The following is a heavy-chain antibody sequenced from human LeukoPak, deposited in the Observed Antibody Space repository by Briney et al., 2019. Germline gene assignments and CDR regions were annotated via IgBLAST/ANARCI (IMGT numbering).Heavy chain of an antibody. CDR2: ISYDGSNK. CDR3: ARDCASQPFDY. J-gene: IGHJ4*02. CDR1: GFTFSSYA. Sequence: PGGSLRLSCAASGFTFSSYAMHWVRQAPGKGLEWVAVISYDGSNKYYADSVKGRFTISRDNSKNTLYLQMNSLRAEDTAVYYCARDCASQPFDYWGQGTLVTVSS. V-gene: IGHV3-30-3*01.